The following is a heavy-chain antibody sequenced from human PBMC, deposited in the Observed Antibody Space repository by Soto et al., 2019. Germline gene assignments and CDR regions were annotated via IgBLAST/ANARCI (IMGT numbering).Heavy chain of an antibody. CDR3: AGRCDSTSCLAHFDY. CDR1: GGTFDNYV. Sequence: SVKVSCKASGGTFDNYVINWVRQAPGQGLEWMGGLIPIFGTASYAQKFQGRVTITADKSTTTAYMELNSLRSEDTAVYYCAGRCDSTSCLAHFDYWGQGTLVTVSS. D-gene: IGHD2-2*01. V-gene: IGHV1-69*06. CDR2: LIPIFGTA. J-gene: IGHJ4*02.